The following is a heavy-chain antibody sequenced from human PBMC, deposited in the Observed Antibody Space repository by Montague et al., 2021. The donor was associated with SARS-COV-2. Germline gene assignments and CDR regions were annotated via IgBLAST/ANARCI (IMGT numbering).Heavy chain of an antibody. V-gene: IGHV4-59*01. D-gene: IGHD1-26*01. Sequence: SETLSLTCTVSGGSISSYYWSWIRQPPGKGLEWIGYIYYSGSTXXXPSXXXRVTILVDMSKSQFSLKLSSVTAADTAVYYCARGMGGSYLYYFDYWGQGTLVTVSS. CDR1: GGSISSYY. J-gene: IGHJ4*02. CDR3: ARGMGGSYLYYFDY. CDR2: IYYSGST.